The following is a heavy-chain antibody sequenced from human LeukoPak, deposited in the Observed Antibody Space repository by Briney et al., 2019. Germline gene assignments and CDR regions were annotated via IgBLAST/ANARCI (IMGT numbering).Heavy chain of an antibody. CDR2: ISSSGSTI. CDR3: ARGASTDAYSY. Sequence: RTGGSLRLSCAASGFTFSDNYMSWIRQAPGKGLEWVAYISSSGSTIFYADFVTGRFTISRDNAKNSLSLQLNSLRAGDTAVYYCARGASTDAYSYWGQGTLVTVSS. V-gene: IGHV3-11*01. J-gene: IGHJ4*02. D-gene: IGHD3-16*01. CDR1: GFTFSDNY.